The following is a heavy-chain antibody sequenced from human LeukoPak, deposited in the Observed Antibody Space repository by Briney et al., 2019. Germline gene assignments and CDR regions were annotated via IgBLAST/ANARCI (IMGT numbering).Heavy chain of an antibody. D-gene: IGHD1-26*01. CDR2: ITGSGVST. CDR1: GVTFSTYA. CDR3: AKGVVGVTSPNSLDY. J-gene: IGHJ4*02. Sequence: GGSLRLSCAASGVTFSTYAMTWVRRTPGKGLEWVSAITGSGVSTFYADSVRGRFTISRDSSKNTLFLQMNSLRAEDTAVYYCAKGVVGVTSPNSLDYWGQGTLVTVSS. V-gene: IGHV3-23*01.